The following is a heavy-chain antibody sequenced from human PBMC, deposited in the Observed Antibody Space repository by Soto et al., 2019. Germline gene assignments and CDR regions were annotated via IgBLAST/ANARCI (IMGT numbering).Heavy chain of an antibody. Sequence: PSETLSLTCAVYGGSFSGYYWSWIRQPPGKGLEWIGEINHSGSTNYNPSLKSRVTISVDTSKNQFSLKLSSVTAADTAVYYCAGSQFCGGGSCYSTVYFQHWGQGTLVTVSS. CDR3: AGSQFCGGGSCYSTVYFQH. D-gene: IGHD2-15*01. V-gene: IGHV4-34*01. CDR2: INHSGST. J-gene: IGHJ1*01. CDR1: GGSFSGYY.